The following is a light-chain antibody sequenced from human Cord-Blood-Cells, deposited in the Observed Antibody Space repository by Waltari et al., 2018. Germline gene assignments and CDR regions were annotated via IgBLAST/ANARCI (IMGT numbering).Light chain of an antibody. CDR3: QQYGSSPT. J-gene: IGKJ4*01. CDR1: QSVSSSY. CDR2: GAS. V-gene: IGKV3-20*01. Sequence: DIVLTQSPGTLSLSPGDRATLSCRVSQSVSSSYLAWYQQKPGQAPRLLIYGASSRATGIPDRFSGSGSGTDFTLTISRLEPEDFAVYYCQQYGSSPTFGGGTKVEIK.